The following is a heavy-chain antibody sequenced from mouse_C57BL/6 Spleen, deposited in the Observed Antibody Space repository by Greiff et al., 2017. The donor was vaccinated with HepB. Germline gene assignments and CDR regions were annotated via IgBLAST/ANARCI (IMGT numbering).Heavy chain of an antibody. CDR3: ARSVGGYDGYFDY. CDR2: INPYNGDT. J-gene: IGHJ2*01. D-gene: IGHD2-2*01. V-gene: IGHV1-20*01. Sequence: EVKLQESGPELVKPGDSVKISCKASGYSFTGYFMNWVMQSHGKSLEWIGRINPYNGDTFYNQKFKGKATLTVDKSSSTAHMELRSLTSEDSAVYYCARSVGGYDGYFDYWGQGTTLTVSS. CDR1: GYSFTGYF.